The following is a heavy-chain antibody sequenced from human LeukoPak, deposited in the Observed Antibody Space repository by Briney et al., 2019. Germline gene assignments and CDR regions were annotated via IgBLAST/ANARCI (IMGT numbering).Heavy chain of an antibody. D-gene: IGHD3-3*01. CDR3: AREGNYDFWSGYYSSFYYYYGMDV. J-gene: IGHJ6*02. CDR1: GDSVSSNSAA. Sequence: SQTLSLTCAISGDSVSSNSAAWNWIRQSPSRGLEWLGRTYYRSKWYNDYAVSVKSRITINPDTSKSQFSLQLNSVTPEDTAVYYCAREGNYDFWSGYYSSFYYYYGMDVWGQGTTVTVSS. CDR2: TYYRSKWYN. V-gene: IGHV6-1*01.